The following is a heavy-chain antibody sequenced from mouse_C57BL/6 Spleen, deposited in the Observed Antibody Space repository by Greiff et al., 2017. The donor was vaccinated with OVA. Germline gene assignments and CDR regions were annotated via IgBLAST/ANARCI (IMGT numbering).Heavy chain of an antibody. CDR2: IYPGDGDT. CDR3: ARDSSGPWFAY. Sequence: QVQLKESGPELVKPGASVKISCKASGYAFSSSWMNWVKQRPGKGLEWIGRIYPGDGDTNYNGKFKGKATLTADKSSSTAYMQLSSLTSEDSAVYFCARDSSGPWFAYWGQGTLVTVSA. V-gene: IGHV1-82*01. CDR1: GYAFSSSW. D-gene: IGHD3-2*02. J-gene: IGHJ3*01.